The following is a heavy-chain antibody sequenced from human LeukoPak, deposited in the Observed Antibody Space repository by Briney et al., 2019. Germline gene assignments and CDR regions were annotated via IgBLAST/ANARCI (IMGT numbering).Heavy chain of an antibody. CDR2: INHSGST. D-gene: IGHD3-9*01. CDR1: GGSFSVYY. Sequence: PSETLSLTSAVYGGSFSVYYWSWIRQPPGKGLEWIGEINHSGSTNYNPPLKSRVTISVDTPKNQFSLKLSSVTAADTAVYYCARSRRPLTGYYTDWGQGTLVTVSS. V-gene: IGHV4-34*01. J-gene: IGHJ4*02. CDR3: ARSRRPLTGYYTD.